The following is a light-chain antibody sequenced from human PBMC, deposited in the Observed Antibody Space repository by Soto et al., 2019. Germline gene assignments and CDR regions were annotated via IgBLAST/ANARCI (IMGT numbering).Light chain of an antibody. Sequence: SYELTQPSSVSVSPGQTARITCSGDVLAKIYARWFQQKPGQAPVLVIYKDSERPSGIPERFSGSSSGTTVTLTISGAQVEDEADYYCYSAADNNRVFGGGTKLTVL. CDR3: YSAADNNRV. V-gene: IGLV3-27*01. CDR1: VLAKIY. CDR2: KDS. J-gene: IGLJ3*02.